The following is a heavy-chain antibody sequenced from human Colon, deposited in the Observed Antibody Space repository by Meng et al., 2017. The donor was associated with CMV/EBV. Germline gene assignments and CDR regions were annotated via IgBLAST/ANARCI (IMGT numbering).Heavy chain of an antibody. D-gene: IGHD3-22*01. CDR2: IYPGDSDT. CDR1: GYSFTSYW. Sequence: GGSLRLSCKGSGYSFTSYWIGWVRQMPGKGLEWMGIIYPGDSDTRYSPSFQGQVTISADKSIRTAYLQWSSLKASDTAMYYCASYYDSSGYDFDYWGQGTLVTVSS. J-gene: IGHJ4*02. V-gene: IGHV5-51*01. CDR3: ASYYDSSGYDFDY.